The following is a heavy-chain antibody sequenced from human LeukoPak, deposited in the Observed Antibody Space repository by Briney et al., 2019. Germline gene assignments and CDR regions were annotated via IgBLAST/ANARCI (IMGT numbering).Heavy chain of an antibody. D-gene: IGHD2-2*01. J-gene: IGHJ4*02. CDR2: VYSSGST. CDR3: ARAGILGYCSSTSCYRYFDY. Sequence: SETLSLTCTVSGGSISSYYCSWIRQPPGKGLEWIGYVYSSGSTNYNPSFRSRVSISIDTSKNQFSLKLSSVTAADTAVYFCARAGILGYCSSTSCYRYFDYWGQGTLVTVSS. CDR1: GGSISSYY. V-gene: IGHV4-59*01.